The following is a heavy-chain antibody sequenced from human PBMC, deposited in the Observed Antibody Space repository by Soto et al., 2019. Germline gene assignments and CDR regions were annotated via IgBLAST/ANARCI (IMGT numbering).Heavy chain of an antibody. CDR1: GFTVNSNY. D-gene: IGHD4-4*01. CDR2: LYTDGNT. Sequence: GSLRLSCVASGFTVNSNYMSWVRQAPGKGLEWVSVLYTDGNTHYADSVKGRFTISRDTSKNTLYLQMNSLRAEDTAVYHCARGRPTYYFDYWGQGTLVTVSS. J-gene: IGHJ4*02. CDR3: ARGRPTYYFDY. V-gene: IGHV3-53*01.